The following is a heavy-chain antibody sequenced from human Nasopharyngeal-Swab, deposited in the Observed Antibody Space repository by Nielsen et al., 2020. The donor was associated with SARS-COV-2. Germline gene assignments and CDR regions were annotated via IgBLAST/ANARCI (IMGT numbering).Heavy chain of an antibody. V-gene: IGHV4-59*08. Sequence: SETLSLTCTVSGGSTSSYYWSWTRQPPGKGLEWIGYIYYSGSTNYNPSLKSRVTISVDTSKNQFSLKLGSVTAADTAVYYCARLPYDFWSGSRGAFDIWGQGTMVTVSS. D-gene: IGHD3-3*01. CDR2: IYYSGST. J-gene: IGHJ3*02. CDR3: ARLPYDFWSGSRGAFDI. CDR1: GGSTSSYY.